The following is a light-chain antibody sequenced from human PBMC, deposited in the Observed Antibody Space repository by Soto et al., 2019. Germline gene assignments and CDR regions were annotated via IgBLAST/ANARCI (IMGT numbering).Light chain of an antibody. V-gene: IGKV3-15*01. J-gene: IGKJ1*01. CDR3: QKYNQWPWT. Sequence: VVMTQSPATLSVSPGERAVLSCRASQSLGSNLAWYHHKPGQAPRLLLYEASIRATGIPARFSGDGSGTEFTLTIRSLQSEDFGIYYCQKYNQWPWTFGPGTKVEI. CDR1: QSLGSN. CDR2: EAS.